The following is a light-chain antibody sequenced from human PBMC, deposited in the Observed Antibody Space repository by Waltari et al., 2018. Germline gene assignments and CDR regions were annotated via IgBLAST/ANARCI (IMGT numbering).Light chain of an antibody. CDR3: SSYTRRSYWV. CDR2: KGN. CDR1: SSDVGFYDF. Sequence: QSALTQPASVSGSPGQSITISCTGTSSDVGFYDFVSWFQQHPGKAPKVMIYKGNNRPLGVSNRFSGSKSAKTASLTIAGLQAEDEADYYCSSYTRRSYWVFGGGTQLTVL. J-gene: IGLJ3*02. V-gene: IGLV2-14*01.